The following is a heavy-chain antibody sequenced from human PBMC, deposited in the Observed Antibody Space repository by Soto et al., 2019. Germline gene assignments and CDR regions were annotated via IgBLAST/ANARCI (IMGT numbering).Heavy chain of an antibody. D-gene: IGHD6-19*01. CDR2: IYYSGST. J-gene: IGHJ4*02. CDR1: GGSISSYY. Sequence: QVQLQESGPGLVKPSETLSLTCTVSGGSISSYYWSWIRQPPGKGLEWIGYIYYSGSTNYNPSLKSRGTISVDTSKNQFSLRLSSVTAGDTAVYYCARVPAYSSGRDYWGQGTLVTVSS. CDR3: ARVPAYSSGRDY. V-gene: IGHV4-59*08.